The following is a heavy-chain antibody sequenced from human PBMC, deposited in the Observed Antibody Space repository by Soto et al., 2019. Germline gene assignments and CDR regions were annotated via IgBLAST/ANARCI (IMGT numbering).Heavy chain of an antibody. V-gene: IGHV1-46*03. Sequence: ASVKVSCKASGYTFTSYYMHWVRQAPGQGLEWMGIINPSGGSTSYAQKFQGRVTMTRDTSTSTVYMELSSLRSEDTAVYYCALNDGCNRMSYYYYGMDVWGPGTTVTVSS. D-gene: IGHD2-15*01. CDR2: INPSGGST. CDR3: ALNDGCNRMSYYYYGMDV. J-gene: IGHJ6*02. CDR1: GYTFTSYY.